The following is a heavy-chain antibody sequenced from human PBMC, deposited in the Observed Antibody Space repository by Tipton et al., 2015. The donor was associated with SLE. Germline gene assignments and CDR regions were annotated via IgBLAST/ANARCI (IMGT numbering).Heavy chain of an antibody. CDR1: GFPFSRYE. V-gene: IGHV4-59*08. Sequence: LRLSCAASGFPFSRYEMHWVRQAPGKGLEWIGYIHNSANTKYNPSLGSRVAISVDTSKNQFSLKLNSVTAADTAVYYCARHSGGTEWYVYWGQGIRVTVSS. CDR2: IHNSANT. CDR3: ARHSGGTEWYVY. D-gene: IGHD3-3*01. J-gene: IGHJ4*02.